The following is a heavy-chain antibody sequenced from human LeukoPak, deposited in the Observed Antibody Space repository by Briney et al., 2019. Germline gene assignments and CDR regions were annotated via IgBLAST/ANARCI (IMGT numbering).Heavy chain of an antibody. V-gene: IGHV3-7*01. CDR2: INHDGSEK. Sequence: AGGSLRLSCAASGFSFNIYWMSWVRQAPGKGLEWVANINHDGSEKYYVDSVKGRFTISRDDAKNTLYLQMNSLRAEDTAIYYCASRRHDYAGTLIDYWGQGTLVTVSS. CDR1: GFSFNIYW. D-gene: IGHD4-23*01. J-gene: IGHJ4*02. CDR3: ASRRHDYAGTLIDY.